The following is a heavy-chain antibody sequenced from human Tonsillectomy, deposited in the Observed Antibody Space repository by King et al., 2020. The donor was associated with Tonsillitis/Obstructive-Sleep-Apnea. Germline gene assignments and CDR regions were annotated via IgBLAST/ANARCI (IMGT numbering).Heavy chain of an antibody. CDR2: INHSGSS. V-gene: IGHV4-34*01. Sequence: VQLQQWGAGLLKPSETLSLTCAVYGGSFSGYYWSWIRQPPGKGLEWIGEINHSGSSKYNPSLKSRVTISVDTSNNQFSLKLSSVTAADTAVYYCAREMSGYGLDAFDIWGHGTMVTVSS. CDR1: GGSFSGYY. J-gene: IGHJ3*02. CDR3: AREMSGYGLDAFDI. D-gene: IGHD5-12*01.